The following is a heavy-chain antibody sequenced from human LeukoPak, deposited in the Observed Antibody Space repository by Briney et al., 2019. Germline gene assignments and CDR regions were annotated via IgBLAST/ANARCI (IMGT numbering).Heavy chain of an antibody. D-gene: IGHD4-23*01. J-gene: IGHJ4*02. V-gene: IGHV1-8*03. CDR2: MNPNSGNT. CDR3: ARVLYGGTSPLNY. CDR1: VYTFTIYD. Sequence: GASVTVSCKASVYTFTIYDINWVRQAPGQGLEWMGWMNPNSGNTGFAQKFQGRVTIIRNTSISTAYMQLSSLISEDTAVYYCARVLYGGTSPLNYWGQGTLVTVSS.